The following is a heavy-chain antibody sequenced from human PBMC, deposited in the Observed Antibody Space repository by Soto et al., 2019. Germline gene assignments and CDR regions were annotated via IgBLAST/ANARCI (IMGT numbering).Heavy chain of an antibody. V-gene: IGHV3-73*01. CDR3: TRPFSGSINSFDP. J-gene: IGHJ5*02. Sequence: LRLSCADSGFTFSGSTVLWVRQASVTGLEWVGRISDKANNHATSYNALIKGRFTISRDESKNTAYLHMNSLKAEDTAVYYCTRPFSGSINSFDPWGRGTLVTVSS. D-gene: IGHD6-25*01. CDR2: ISDKANNHAT. CDR1: GFTFSGST.